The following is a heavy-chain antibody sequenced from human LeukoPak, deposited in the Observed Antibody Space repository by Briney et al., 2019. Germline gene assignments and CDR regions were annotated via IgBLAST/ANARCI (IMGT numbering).Heavy chain of an antibody. D-gene: IGHD2-21*02. CDR3: ARRAVTPRYFDY. Sequence: SETLSLTCTVSGGSISSYYWSWIRQPAGKGLEWIGYIYYSGSTYYNPSLKSRVTISVDTSKNQFSLKLSSVTAADTAVYYCARRAVTPRYFDYWGQGTLVTVSS. CDR2: IYYSGST. V-gene: IGHV4-59*06. CDR1: GGSISSYY. J-gene: IGHJ4*02.